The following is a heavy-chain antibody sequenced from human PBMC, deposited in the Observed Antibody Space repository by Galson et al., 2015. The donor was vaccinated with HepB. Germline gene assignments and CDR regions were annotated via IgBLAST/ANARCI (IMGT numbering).Heavy chain of an antibody. J-gene: IGHJ5*02. V-gene: IGHV3-30-3*01. CDR3: ARDEEKIAIVVVPAASFDP. CDR1: GFTFSSYA. D-gene: IGHD2-2*01. Sequence: SLRLSCAASGFTFSSYAMHWVRQAPGKGLEWVAVISYDGSNKYYADSVKGRFTISRDNSKNTLYLQMNSLRAEDTAVYYCARDEEKIAIVVVPAASFDPWGQGTLVTVSS. CDR2: ISYDGSNK.